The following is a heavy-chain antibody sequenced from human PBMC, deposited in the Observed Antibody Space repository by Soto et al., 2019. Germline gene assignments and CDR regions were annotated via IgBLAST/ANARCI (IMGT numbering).Heavy chain of an antibody. V-gene: IGHV1-69*01. CDR1: GGTFSSYA. CDR3: ARPSHNSYDFLTGYYPERYYDHYGMDV. CDR2: IIPIFGTA. J-gene: IGHJ6*02. D-gene: IGHD3-9*01. Sequence: VACKASGGTFSSYAISWARQAPGQGLEWMGGIIPIFGTANYAQKFQGRVTITADESTSTAYMELSSLRSEDTAVYYCARPSHNSYDFLTGYYPERYYDHYGMDVWGQGTTVTVSS.